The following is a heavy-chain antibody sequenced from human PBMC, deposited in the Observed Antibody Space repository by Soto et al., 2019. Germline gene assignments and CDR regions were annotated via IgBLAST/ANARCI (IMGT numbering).Heavy chain of an antibody. V-gene: IGHV3-21*01. J-gene: IGHJ4*02. Sequence: VGSLRLSCAASGFTFSSYRMNWVRQAPGKGLEWVSSISSSSSYIYYADSVKGRFTISRDNAKNSLYLQMNSLRAEDTAVYYCASLPWNSLDYWGQGTLVTVSS. D-gene: IGHD1-1*01. CDR1: GFTFSSYR. CDR3: ASLPWNSLDY. CDR2: ISSSSSYI.